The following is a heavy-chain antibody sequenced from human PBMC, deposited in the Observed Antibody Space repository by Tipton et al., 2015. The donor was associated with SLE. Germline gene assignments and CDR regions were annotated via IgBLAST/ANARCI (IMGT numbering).Heavy chain of an antibody. D-gene: IGHD2-2*01. V-gene: IGHV1-46*01. CDR1: GYTFTSYY. J-gene: IGHJ4*02. Sequence: QLVQSGAEAKKPGASVKVSCKASGYTFTSYYMHWVRQAPGQGLEWMGIINPSGGSTSYAQKLQGRVTMTTDTSTSTAYMELRSLTSDDTAVYYCARGLRAYCSSSSCYGGLDYWGQGTLVTVSS. CDR2: INPSGGST. CDR3: ARGLRAYCSSSSCYGGLDY.